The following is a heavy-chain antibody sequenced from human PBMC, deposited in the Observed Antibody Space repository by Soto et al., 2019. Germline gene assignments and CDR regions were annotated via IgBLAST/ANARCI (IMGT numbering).Heavy chain of an antibody. CDR1: GFTFSSYW. CDR2: INQDGREK. CDR3: ARAYYYDSSTSSYYYHSMDV. D-gene: IGHD3-22*01. J-gene: IGHJ6*02. V-gene: IGHV3-7*01. Sequence: QPGGSLRLSCAASGFTFSSYWMSWVRQAPGKGLEWVANINQDGREKYYVDSVKGRFTISRDNAGNSLFLEMTSLRAEDTAVYFCARAYYYDSSTSSYYYHSMDVWGQGTTVTVSS.